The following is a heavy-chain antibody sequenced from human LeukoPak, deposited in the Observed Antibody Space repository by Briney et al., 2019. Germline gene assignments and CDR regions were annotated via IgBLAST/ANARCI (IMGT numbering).Heavy chain of an antibody. D-gene: IGHD3-16*01. J-gene: IGHJ4*02. V-gene: IGHV1-46*01. Sequence: ASVKVSCKASGYTFTSYYMHWVRQAPGQGLEWMGIIDPSGGSSSYAHKFQGRVTMTRDTSTSTVYMELSSLRSEDTAVYYCARDRPGMGFDYWGQGTLVTVSS. CDR2: IDPSGGSS. CDR3: ARDRPGMGFDY. CDR1: GYTFTSYY.